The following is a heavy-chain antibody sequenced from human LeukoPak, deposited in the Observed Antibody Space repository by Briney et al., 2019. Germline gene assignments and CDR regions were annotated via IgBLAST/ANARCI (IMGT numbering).Heavy chain of an antibody. Sequence: GASLRLSCAASGFTFSSYAMSWVRQAPGKGLEWVSAISGSGGSTYYADSVKGRFTISRDNSKNTLYLQMNSLRAEDTAVYYCAKSSLRFLERLFDYWGQGTLVTVSS. J-gene: IGHJ4*02. CDR1: GFTFSSYA. CDR3: AKSSLRFLERLFDY. D-gene: IGHD3-3*01. V-gene: IGHV3-23*01. CDR2: ISGSGGST.